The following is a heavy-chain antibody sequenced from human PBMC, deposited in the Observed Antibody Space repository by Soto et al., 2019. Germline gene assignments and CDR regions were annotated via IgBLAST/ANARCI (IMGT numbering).Heavy chain of an antibody. CDR1: GYTFTGYY. V-gene: IGHV1-2*04. Sequence: ASVKVSCKASGYTFTGYYMHWVRQAPGQGLEWMGWINPNSGGTNYAQKFQGWVTMTRDTSISTAYMELSRLRSDDTAVYYCPRARLAYDYGAGTDVWGQGTTVTVSS. CDR2: INPNSGGT. J-gene: IGHJ6*02. D-gene: IGHD4-17*01. CDR3: PRARLAYDYGAGTDV.